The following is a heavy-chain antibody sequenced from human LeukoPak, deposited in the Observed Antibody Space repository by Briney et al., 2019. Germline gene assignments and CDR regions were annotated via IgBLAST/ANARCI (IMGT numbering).Heavy chain of an antibody. CDR3: ARNAWLGSSSWYYFDY. V-gene: IGHV4-4*07. CDR1: GPSISNFY. Sequence: SETLSLTCTVSGPSISNFYWSWIRQPAGKGLEWIGRIYTSGSTNYNPSLKSRVTISVDTSKNQFSLKLSSVTAADTAVYYCARNAWLGSSSWYYFDYWGQGTLVTVSS. D-gene: IGHD6-13*01. CDR2: IYTSGST. J-gene: IGHJ4*02.